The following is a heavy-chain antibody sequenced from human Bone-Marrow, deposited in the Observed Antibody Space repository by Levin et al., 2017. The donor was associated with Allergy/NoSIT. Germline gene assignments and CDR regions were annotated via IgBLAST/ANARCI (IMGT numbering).Heavy chain of an antibody. CDR1: GFTFSRQG. J-gene: IGHJ4*02. CDR2: IGYDGSNK. V-gene: IGHV3-30*02. CDR3: AKSVYESNGFAFDY. Sequence: GGSLRLSCAASGFTFSRQGMHWVRQAPGKGLEWVSLIGYDGSNKYYADSVKGRFTIARDNSKNTVYLQMNSLRAEDPAVYYCAKSVYESNGFAFDYWGQGTLVTVSS. D-gene: IGHD3-22*01.